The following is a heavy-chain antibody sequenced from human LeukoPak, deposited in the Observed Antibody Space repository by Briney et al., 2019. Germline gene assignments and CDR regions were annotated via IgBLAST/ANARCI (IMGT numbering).Heavy chain of an antibody. CDR2: IIPVFGTA. CDR1: GGTFSSYA. CDR3: ARSIRYFDWSHFDY. V-gene: IGHV1-69*13. J-gene: IGHJ4*02. Sequence: SVKVSCKASGGTFSSYAISWVRQAPGQGPEWMGGIIPVFGTANYAQKFQGRVTITADESTSTAYMELSSLRSEDTAVYYCARSIRYFDWSHFDYWGQGTLVTVSS. D-gene: IGHD3-9*01.